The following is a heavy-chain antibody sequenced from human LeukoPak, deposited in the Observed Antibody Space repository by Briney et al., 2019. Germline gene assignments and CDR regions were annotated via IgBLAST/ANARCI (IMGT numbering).Heavy chain of an antibody. D-gene: IGHD5-12*01. CDR2: INHSGST. CDR1: GGSFSGYC. V-gene: IGHV4-34*01. CDR3: ARGALEWLQGYYYYYMDV. Sequence: SENLSLTCAAYGGSFSGYCWSWIRQPPGKGQEWIGEINHSGSTNYNPSLKSRVTISVDTSKNQFSLKLSSVTAADTAVYYCARGALEWLQGYYYYYMDVWGKGTTVTVSS. J-gene: IGHJ6*03.